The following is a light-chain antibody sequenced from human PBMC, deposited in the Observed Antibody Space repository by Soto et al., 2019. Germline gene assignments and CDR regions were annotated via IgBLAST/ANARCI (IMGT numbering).Light chain of an antibody. V-gene: IGKV3D-15*01. CDR3: QQYYNWPRT. Sequence: EIVLTQSPYTLSLSPGERATLSCRASQSISRKLAWYQQIPGQAPRLLIYDASNRATGIPARFSGSGSGTDFTLTINSLQAEDCAVYYCQQYYNWPRTFGQGTRLEI. CDR1: QSISRK. J-gene: IGKJ5*01. CDR2: DAS.